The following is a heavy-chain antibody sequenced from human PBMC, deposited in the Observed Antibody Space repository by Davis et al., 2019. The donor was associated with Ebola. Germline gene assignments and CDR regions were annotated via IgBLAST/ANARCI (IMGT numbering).Heavy chain of an antibody. CDR2: IYSGGST. CDR3: ARDFPGIAEW. D-gene: IGHD6-13*01. CDR1: GFTVSSNY. V-gene: IGHV3-53*01. Sequence: GESLKISCAASGFTVSSNYMSWVRQAPGKGLEWVSVIYSGGSTYYADSVKGRFTISRDNAKNTLYLQMNSLRAEDTAVYYCARDFPGIAEWWGQGTLVTVTS. J-gene: IGHJ4*02.